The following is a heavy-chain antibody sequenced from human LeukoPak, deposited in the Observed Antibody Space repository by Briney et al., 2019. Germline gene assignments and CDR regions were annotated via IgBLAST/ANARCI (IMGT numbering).Heavy chain of an antibody. CDR3: ARARSAVRGRGLDV. CDR1: GGSLSGHY. J-gene: IGHJ6*04. CDR2: INHSGRT. Sequence: SETLSLICAVYGGSLSGHYCSWVRHPPGKGLEWIGEINHSGRTNYNPSLQSRVTISVDTSKDQFSLNLTSVTAADTAVYSCARARSAVRGRGLDVWGKGTTVTVSS. D-gene: IGHD3-10*01. V-gene: IGHV4-34*01.